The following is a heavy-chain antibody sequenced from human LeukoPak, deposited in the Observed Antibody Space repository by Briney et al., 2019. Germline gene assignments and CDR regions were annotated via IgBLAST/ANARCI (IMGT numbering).Heavy chain of an antibody. Sequence: GESLKISCKGSGYRFTSYWIGWVRQMPGKGLEWMGIIYPGDSDTRYSPSFQGQVTISADKSISTAYLQWSSLKASDTAMYYCASRGYSYGKGDYFDYWGQGTLVTVSS. CDR2: IYPGDSDT. CDR3: ASRGYSYGKGDYFDY. J-gene: IGHJ4*02. CDR1: GYRFTSYW. V-gene: IGHV5-51*01. D-gene: IGHD5-18*01.